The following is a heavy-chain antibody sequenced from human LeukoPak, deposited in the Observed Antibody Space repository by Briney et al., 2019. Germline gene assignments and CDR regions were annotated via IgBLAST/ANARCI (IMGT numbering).Heavy chain of an antibody. J-gene: IGHJ4*02. CDR3: ASGTTERIDY. CDR1: GYTFTAQY. D-gene: IGHD1-1*01. Sequence: ASVTVSCTASGYTFTAQYMHWVRQAPGQGLEWTGRINPSSGGTNYVQKFQGRVTTTRDTSITTAYMELTSLRSDDTAVYYCASGTTERIDYWGQGTLVTVSS. V-gene: IGHV1-2*06. CDR2: INPSSGGT.